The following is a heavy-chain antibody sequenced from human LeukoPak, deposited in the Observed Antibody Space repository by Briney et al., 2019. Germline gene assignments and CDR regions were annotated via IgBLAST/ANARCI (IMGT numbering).Heavy chain of an antibody. CDR1: GYIFINYA. CDR2: INGGNGYT. V-gene: IGHV1-3*01. D-gene: IGHD5-12*01. J-gene: IGHJ4*02. CDR3: ARDQSGDIRVDFDY. Sequence: PEASVKVSCKASGYIFINYAIHWVRQAPGQRLEWMGWINGGNGYTKYSQNFQGRVTITRDTSASTAYMELSSLRSEDTAAYYCARDQSGDIRVDFDYWGQGTLVTVSS.